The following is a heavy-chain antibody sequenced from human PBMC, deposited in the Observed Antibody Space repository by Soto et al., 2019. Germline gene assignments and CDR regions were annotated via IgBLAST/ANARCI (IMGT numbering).Heavy chain of an antibody. D-gene: IGHD2-15*01. CDR3: AKGDCSGGRCYRGFDY. J-gene: IGHJ4*02. CDR2: ISGSGGIT. V-gene: IGHV3-23*01. Sequence: PGGSLRLSCAASGFTFSSYAMSWVRQAPGKGLEWVSAISGSGGITSYADSAKGRFTISRDNAKNTVFLQMSSLRAEDTAVYFCAKGDCSGGRCYRGFDYWGQGTLVTVSS. CDR1: GFTFSSYA.